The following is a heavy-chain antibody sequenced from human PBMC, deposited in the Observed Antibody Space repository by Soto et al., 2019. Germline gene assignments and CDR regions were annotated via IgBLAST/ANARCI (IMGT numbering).Heavy chain of an antibody. CDR1: GGSISSGGYS. D-gene: IGHD3-9*01. CDR3: ARQDDISTGVDY. J-gene: IGHJ4*02. V-gene: IGHV4-61*03. CDR2: INYSGST. Sequence: SETLSLTCTVSGGSISSGGYSWSWIRQPPGKGLEWIGYINYSGSTNYNPSLKSRVSISIATSKNHFSLKLSSVSAADTAVYYCARQDDISTGVDYWGQGTRVTVSS.